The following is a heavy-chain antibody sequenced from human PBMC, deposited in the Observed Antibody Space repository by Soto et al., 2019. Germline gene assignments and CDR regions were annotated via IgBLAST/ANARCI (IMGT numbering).Heavy chain of an antibody. V-gene: IGHV6-1*01. CDR1: GDSVSSNSAA. CDR2: TYYRSKWYN. D-gene: IGHD6-19*01. Sequence: QVQLQQSGPGLVKPSQTLSLTCAISGDSVSSNSAAWNWIRQSPSRGLEWLGRTYYRSKWYNDYAVSVKSRITINPDTSKNQFSLQLNSVTPEDTAVYYCARGARGSLIAVAGTWADNWYFDLWGRGTLVTVSS. J-gene: IGHJ2*01. CDR3: ARGARGSLIAVAGTWADNWYFDL.